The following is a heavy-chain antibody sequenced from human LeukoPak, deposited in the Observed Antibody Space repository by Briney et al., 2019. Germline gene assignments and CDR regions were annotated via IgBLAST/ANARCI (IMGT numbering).Heavy chain of an antibody. J-gene: IGHJ4*01. CDR2: IYWDDDK. D-gene: IGHD2-21*02. V-gene: IGHV2-5*02. CDR1: GFSLSTSGVG. CDR3: AHNRCGGDCYSLFFDY. Sequence: ESGPTLVNPTQTLTLTCTFSGFSLSTSGVGVGWIRQPPGKALEWLALIYWDDDKRFSPSLKSRLTITKDTSKNQVVLTLTNMAPLDTGTYFWAHNRCGGDCYSLFFDYRGQGNLVNVSS.